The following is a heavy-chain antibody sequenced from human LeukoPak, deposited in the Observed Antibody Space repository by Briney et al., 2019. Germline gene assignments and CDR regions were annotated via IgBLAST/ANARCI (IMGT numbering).Heavy chain of an antibody. CDR1: GGSISSGGYY. Sequence: SQTLSLTCTVSGGSISSGGYYWSWIRQHPGKGLEWIGYIYYSGSTYYNPSLKSRVTISVDTSKNQFSLKLSSVTAADTAVYYCARLSYYGSGSPPAEDDAFDIWGQGTMVTVSS. CDR3: ARLSYYGSGSPPAEDDAFDI. V-gene: IGHV4-31*03. J-gene: IGHJ3*02. D-gene: IGHD3-10*01. CDR2: IYYSGST.